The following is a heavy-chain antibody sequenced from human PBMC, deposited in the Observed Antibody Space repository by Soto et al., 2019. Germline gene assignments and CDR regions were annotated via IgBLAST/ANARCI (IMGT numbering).Heavy chain of an antibody. J-gene: IGHJ4*02. D-gene: IGHD1-26*01. Sequence: QVQLVESGGGVVQPGRSLRLSCAASGFNMHWVRQAPGKGLEWVAVISYDGNNKYYADSVKGRFSISRDNSKDTLYLQMNSLRAGDTAVYYCAMTVGATSWNFAYWGQGTLVTVSS. CDR1: GFN. CDR2: ISYDGNNK. V-gene: IGHV3-30-3*01. CDR3: AMTVGATSWNFAY.